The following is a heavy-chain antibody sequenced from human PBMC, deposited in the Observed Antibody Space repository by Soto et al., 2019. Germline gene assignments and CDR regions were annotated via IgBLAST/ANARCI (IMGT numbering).Heavy chain of an antibody. CDR3: ARVRYDTLTGYLYDYYYGMDV. V-gene: IGHV6-1*01. D-gene: IGHD3-9*01. J-gene: IGHJ6*02. Sequence: PSQTLSLTCAISGDSVSSNSAAWNWIRQSPSRGLEWLGRTYYRSKWYNDYAVSVKSRITINPDTSTSTAYMELRSLRSDDTAVYYCARVRYDTLTGYLYDYYYGMDVWGQGTTVTVSS. CDR1: GDSVSSNSAA. CDR2: TYYRSKWYN.